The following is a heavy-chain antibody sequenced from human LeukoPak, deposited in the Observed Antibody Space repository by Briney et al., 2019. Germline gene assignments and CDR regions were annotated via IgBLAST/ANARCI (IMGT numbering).Heavy chain of an antibody. Sequence: SETLSLTCTVSGGSISSYYWSWIRQPPGKGLEWIGYIYYSGSTNYNPSLKSRVTISVDTSKNQFSLKLSSVTAADTAVYYCARHMRWSHFDYWGQGTLVTVSS. CDR3: ARHMRWSHFDY. D-gene: IGHD2-15*01. CDR2: IYYSGST. V-gene: IGHV4-59*08. J-gene: IGHJ4*02. CDR1: GGSISSYY.